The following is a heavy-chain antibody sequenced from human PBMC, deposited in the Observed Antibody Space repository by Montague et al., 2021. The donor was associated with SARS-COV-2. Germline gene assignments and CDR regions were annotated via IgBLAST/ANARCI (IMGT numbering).Heavy chain of an antibody. J-gene: IGHJ4*02. V-gene: IGHV4-31*03. CDR1: GGSISSGGYY. D-gene: IGHD3-3*01. Sequence: TLSLTCTVSGGSISSGGYYWSWIRQHPGKGLEWIGYIYYSGSTYYNPSLKSRVTVSVDTSKNQFSLKLSPVTAADTAVYYCARVQRITIFGVVTYFDYWGQGTLVTVSS. CDR3: ARVQRITIFGVVTYFDY. CDR2: IYYSGST.